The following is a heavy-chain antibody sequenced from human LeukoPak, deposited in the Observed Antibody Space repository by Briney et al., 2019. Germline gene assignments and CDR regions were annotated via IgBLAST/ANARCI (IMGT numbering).Heavy chain of an antibody. CDR1: GGSISSSNW. J-gene: IGHJ5*02. D-gene: IGHD3-9*01. CDR3: ARRRVYDILTGYYNRGNNWFDP. Sequence: RPSETLSLTCAVSGGSISSSNWWSWVRQPPGKGLEWIGEIYHSGSTNYNPSLKSRVTISVDKSKNQFSLKLSSVTAADTAVYYCARRRVYDILTGYYNRGNNWFDPWGQGTLVTVSS. V-gene: IGHV4-4*02. CDR2: IYHSGST.